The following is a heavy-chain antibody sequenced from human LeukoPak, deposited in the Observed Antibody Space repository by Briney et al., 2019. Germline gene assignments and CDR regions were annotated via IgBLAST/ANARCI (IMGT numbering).Heavy chain of an antibody. CDR3: ARLSPIDYDILTGLDYYFDY. V-gene: IGHV1-69*04. CDR2: IIPILGIA. J-gene: IGHJ4*02. CDR1: GGTFSSYA. D-gene: IGHD3-9*01. Sequence: GASVKVSCKASGGTFSSYAISWVRQAPGQGLEWMGRIIPILGIANYAQKFQGRATITADKSTSTAYMELSSLRSEDTAVYYCARLSPIDYDILTGLDYYFDYWGQGTLVTVSS.